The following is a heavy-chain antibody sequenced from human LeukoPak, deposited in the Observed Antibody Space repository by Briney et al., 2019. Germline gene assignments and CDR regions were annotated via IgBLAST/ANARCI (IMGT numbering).Heavy chain of an antibody. CDR2: MNSKSGGT. CDR3: ARGTGTSWFDV. Sequence: ASVKVSCKASGYTFTDHYMHWVRQAPGQGLEWMGWMNSKSGGTNYAQKFQGRVTMTRDTSIRTAYMDPSSLTSDDTAVYYCARGTGTSWFDVWGQGTLVTVSS. CDR1: GYTFTDHY. D-gene: IGHD1-7*01. V-gene: IGHV1-2*02. J-gene: IGHJ5*02.